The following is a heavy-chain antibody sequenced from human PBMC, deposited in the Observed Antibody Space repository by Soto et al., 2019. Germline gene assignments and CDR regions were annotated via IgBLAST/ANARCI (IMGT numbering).Heavy chain of an antibody. Sequence: QVQLVQSGAEVKKPGSSVKVSCKASGGTFSSYAISWVRQAPGQGLEWMGGIIPIFGTANYAQKFQGRVTITADESTSTAYMALSSLRSEDTAVYYCARDVVVVPAAPVRYYYYGMDVWGQGTTVTVSS. D-gene: IGHD2-2*01. V-gene: IGHV1-69*01. CDR3: ARDVVVVPAAPVRYYYYGMDV. CDR2: IIPIFGTA. J-gene: IGHJ6*02. CDR1: GGTFSSYA.